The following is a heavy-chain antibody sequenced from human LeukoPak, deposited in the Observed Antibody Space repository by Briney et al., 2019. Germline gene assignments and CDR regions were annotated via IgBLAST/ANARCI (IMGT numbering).Heavy chain of an antibody. CDR2: INPNSGGT. CDR1: GYTFTGYY. J-gene: IGHJ4*02. D-gene: IGHD5-18*01. V-gene: IGHV1-2*02. CDR3: ARDTDMAAHY. Sequence: ASVKVSCKASGYTFTGYYMHWVRQAPGQGLEWMGWINPNSGGTNYAQKFQGRVTMTRDTSISTAYMELSRVRSDDTAVYYCARDTDMAAHYWGQGTLVTVSS.